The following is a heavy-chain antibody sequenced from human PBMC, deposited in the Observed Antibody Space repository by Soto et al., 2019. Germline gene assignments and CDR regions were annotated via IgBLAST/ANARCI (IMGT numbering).Heavy chain of an antibody. CDR1: GYTFTSYG. CDR2: ISAYNGNT. D-gene: IGHD3-22*01. V-gene: IGHV1-18*01. Sequence: QVQLVQSGAEVKKPGASVKVSCKASGYTFTSYGISWVRQAPGQGLEWMGWISAYNGNTNYAQKLQGRVTMTTDTSTRTAYMELRSLRSDDTAVYYCARAPTYYYDSSGYYYFDYWGQGTLVTVSS. J-gene: IGHJ4*02. CDR3: ARAPTYYYDSSGYYYFDY.